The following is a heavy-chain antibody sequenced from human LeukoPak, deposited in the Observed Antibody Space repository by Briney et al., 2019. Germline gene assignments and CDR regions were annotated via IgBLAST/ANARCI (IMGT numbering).Heavy chain of an antibody. CDR1: GGSISNYY. J-gene: IGHJ6*03. CDR2: IYTSGST. Sequence: SETLSLTCTVSGGSISNYYWSWIRQPPGKGLEWIGYIYTSGSTNYNPSLKSRVTISVDTSKNQFSLKLSSVTAADTAVYYCARIYGSGSYYGLFYYMDVWGKGTTVTVSS. D-gene: IGHD3-10*01. CDR3: ARIYGSGSYYGLFYYMDV. V-gene: IGHV4-4*09.